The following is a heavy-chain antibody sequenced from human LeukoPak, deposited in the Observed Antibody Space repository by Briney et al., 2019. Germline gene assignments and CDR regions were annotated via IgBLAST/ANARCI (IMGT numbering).Heavy chain of an antibody. CDR2: INSDGSST. CDR1: GFTFSSYW. V-gene: IGHV3-74*01. J-gene: IGHJ4*02. CDR3: ARSYSSSPTDY. Sequence: GGSLRLSCAASGFTFSSYWMHWVRQAPGKGLVWVSRINSDGSSTSYADSGKGRFTISRDSAKNTLYLQMNSLRAEDTAVYYCARSYSSSPTDYWGQGTLVTVSS. D-gene: IGHD6-6*01.